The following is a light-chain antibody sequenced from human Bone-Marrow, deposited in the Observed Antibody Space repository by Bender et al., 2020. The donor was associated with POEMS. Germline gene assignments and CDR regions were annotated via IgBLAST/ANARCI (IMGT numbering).Light chain of an antibody. Sequence: QSALTQPASVSGSPGQSITISCTGTSSDVGFYNLVSWYQQHPGEAPKLMTYEDNKRPSGVSNRFSGSKSGNTASLTISGLQAEDEADYYCAVWDDSLNGWVFGGGTKLTVL. V-gene: IGLV2-23*01. J-gene: IGLJ3*02. CDR3: AVWDDSLNGWV. CDR1: SSDVGFYNL. CDR2: EDN.